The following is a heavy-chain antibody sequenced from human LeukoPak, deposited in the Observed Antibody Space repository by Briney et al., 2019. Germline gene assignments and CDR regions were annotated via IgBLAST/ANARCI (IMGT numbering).Heavy chain of an antibody. D-gene: IGHD3-22*01. CDR2: INHSGST. CDR3: ARRGPWYYDSSGYYRAYYFDY. V-gene: IGHV4-34*01. CDR1: GGSISTYY. Sequence: PSETLSLTCTVSGGSISTYYWSWIRQPPGKGLEWIGEINHSGSTNYNPSLKSRVTISVDTSKNQFSLKLSSVTAADTAVYYCARRGPWYYDSSGYYRAYYFDYWGQGTLVTVSS. J-gene: IGHJ4*02.